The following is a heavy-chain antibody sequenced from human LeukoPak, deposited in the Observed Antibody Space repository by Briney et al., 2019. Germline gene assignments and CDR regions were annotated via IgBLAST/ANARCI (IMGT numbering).Heavy chain of an antibody. CDR1: GDSISRYY. J-gene: IGHJ3*02. CDR3: ARGSSAWPRDAFDI. CDR2: ISWNSGRL. D-gene: IGHD6-19*01. V-gene: IGHV3-9*01. Sequence: LSLTCTVSGDSISRYYWNWIRQPPGKGLEWVSGISWNSGRLGYADSVKGRFTISRDNAKNSLYLQMNSLRAEDTAVYYCARGSSAWPRDAFDIWGQGTMVTVSS.